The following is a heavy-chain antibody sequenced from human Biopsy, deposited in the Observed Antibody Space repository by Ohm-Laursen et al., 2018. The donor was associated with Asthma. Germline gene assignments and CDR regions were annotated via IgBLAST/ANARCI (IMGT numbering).Heavy chain of an antibody. D-gene: IGHD5-24*01. CDR3: AKDIGSREDY. J-gene: IGHJ4*02. Sequence: SLRLSCAASGFTFSSFAMSWVRQAPGKGLEWVSAITRSAGRTDYADSVKGRFTISRDNSKNTLYLQMNSLRAEDTAVYYCAKDIGSREDYCGQGTLVTVSS. CDR1: GFTFSSFA. V-gene: IGHV3-23*01. CDR2: ITRSAGRT.